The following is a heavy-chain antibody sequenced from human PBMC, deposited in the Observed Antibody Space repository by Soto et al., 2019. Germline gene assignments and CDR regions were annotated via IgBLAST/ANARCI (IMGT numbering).Heavy chain of an antibody. Sequence: QMQLVQSGAEVTKTGSSVTVSCRALGNTFSYRYLHWVRQGPGQALEWRGWIAPFTGDVHYAQKFQGKDTLTRDMSINTAYMRMSSLSSEDTAIYFCASGGAGSGPFTWELPDHWGQGTLVTVSS. CDR3: ASGGAGSGPFTWELPDH. V-gene: IGHV1-45*02. CDR2: IAPFTGDV. CDR1: GNTFSYRY. J-gene: IGHJ4*02. D-gene: IGHD1-26*01.